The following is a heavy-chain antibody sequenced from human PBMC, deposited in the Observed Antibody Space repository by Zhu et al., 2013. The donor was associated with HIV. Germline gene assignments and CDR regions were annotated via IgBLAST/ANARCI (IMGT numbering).Heavy chain of an antibody. CDR3: ARGGPPYSGRWIFDY. J-gene: IGHJ4*02. V-gene: IGHV1-2*02. CDR2: INPNSGGT. D-gene: IGHD6-13*01. Sequence: QVQLVQSGAEVKKPGASVKVSCKASGYTFTGYYMHWVRQAPGQGLEWMGWINPNSGGTNYAQKFQGRVTMTRDTSITTAYMELSRLRSDDTAIYYCARGGPPYSGRWIFDYWGQGTLVTVSS. CDR1: GYTFTGYY.